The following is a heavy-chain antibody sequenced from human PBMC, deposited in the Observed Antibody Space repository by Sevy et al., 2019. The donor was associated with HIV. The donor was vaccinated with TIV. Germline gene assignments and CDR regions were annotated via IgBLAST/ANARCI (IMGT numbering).Heavy chain of an antibody. V-gene: IGHV1-24*01. D-gene: IGHD3-22*01. J-gene: IGHJ4*02. CDR3: ATTKDYYDSSGCPFDY. CDR1: GYTLIQVA. Sequence: ASVKVSCKVSGYTLIQVAMHWVRQAPGEGLEWMGSFDPEDGETSYAQKFQGRVTMTEDTSTDTAYMELNSLRSEDTAVYFCATTKDYYDSSGCPFDYWGQGTLVTVSS. CDR2: FDPEDGET.